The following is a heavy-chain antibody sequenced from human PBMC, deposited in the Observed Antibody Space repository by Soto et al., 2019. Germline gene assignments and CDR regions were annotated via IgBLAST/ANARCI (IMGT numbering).Heavy chain of an antibody. V-gene: IGHV4-31*03. D-gene: IGHD6-19*01. Sequence: QVQLQESGPGLVKPSQTLTLTCTVSGGSISSGGYYWSWIRQHTEKGLEWIGYIYYSGSTYYNPSLKSRVTISVDTSKNQFSLKLSSVTAADTAVYYCARVHQKQCLVRPWGQGTRVTVSS. CDR3: ARVHQKQCLVRP. CDR1: GGSISSGGYY. CDR2: IYYSGST. J-gene: IGHJ4*02.